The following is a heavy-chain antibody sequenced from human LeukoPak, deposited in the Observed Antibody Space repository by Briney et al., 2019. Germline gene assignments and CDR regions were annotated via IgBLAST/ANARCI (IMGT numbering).Heavy chain of an antibody. J-gene: IGHJ4*02. CDR3: ARLFRGWRGDYFDY. CDR2: IYYSGST. D-gene: IGHD6-19*01. CDR1: GCSISSSSNY. Sequence: SETLSLTCTVSGCSISSSSNYWGWIRQPPGKGLEWIGSIYYSGSTYYNPSLKSRVSISVDTSKNQFFLKLSSVTAADTAVYYCARLFRGWRGDYFDYWGQGTLVTVYS. V-gene: IGHV4-39*01.